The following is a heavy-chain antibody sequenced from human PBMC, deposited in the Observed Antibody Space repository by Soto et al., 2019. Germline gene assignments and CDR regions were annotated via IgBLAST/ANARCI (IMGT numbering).Heavy chain of an antibody. CDR2: RYYSGNT. CDR1: GVSITSGSYY. J-gene: IGHJ4*02. V-gene: IGHV4-30-4*01. D-gene: IGHD2-2*01. Sequence: HVQLQESGPGPVTPSQTLSLSCTVSGVSITSGSYYWTWVRQSPGKGLEWIGYRYYSGNTYYNPSLNSRATISVDTSKNQFFLKLTSVTAADTAVYYCAAYCSSISCTPFHGYSWGQGTLVTVSS. CDR3: AAYCSSISCTPFHGYS.